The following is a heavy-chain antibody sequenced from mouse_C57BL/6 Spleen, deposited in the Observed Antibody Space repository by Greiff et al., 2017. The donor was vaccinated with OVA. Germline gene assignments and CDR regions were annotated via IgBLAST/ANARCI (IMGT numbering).Heavy chain of an antibody. V-gene: IGHV5-4*03. J-gene: IGHJ2*01. CDR3: ARRIITTVLDY. CDR2: ISDGGSYT. D-gene: IGHD1-1*01. CDR1: GFTFSSYA. Sequence: EVKLVESGGGLVKPGGSLKLSCAASGFTFSSYAMSWVRQTPEKRLEWVATISDGGSYTYYPDNVKGRFTISRDNAKNNLYLQMSHLKSEDTAMYYCARRIITTVLDYWGQGTTLTVSS.